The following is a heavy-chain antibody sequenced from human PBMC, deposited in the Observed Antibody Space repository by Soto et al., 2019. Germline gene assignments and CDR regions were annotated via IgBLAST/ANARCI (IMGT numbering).Heavy chain of an antibody. CDR2: IYYSGST. CDR3: ARESGSYDPLDY. V-gene: IGHV4-59*01. CDR1: GASISSYY. J-gene: IGHJ4*02. Sequence: QVHLQESGPGLVKPSETLSLTCTVSGASISSYYWSWIRQPPGKGLEWIGCIYYSGSTNYNPSLKSRVTMSVDTSKNQFSLKLSSVTAADTSVYYCARESGSYDPLDYWGQGTLVTVSS. D-gene: IGHD3-16*01.